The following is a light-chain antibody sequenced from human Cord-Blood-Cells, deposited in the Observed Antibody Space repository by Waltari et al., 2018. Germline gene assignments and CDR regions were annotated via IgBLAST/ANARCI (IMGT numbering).Light chain of an antibody. CDR3: SSYTSSSTLV. Sequence: QSALTQPASVSGSPGQSLTISCTGTSSDVGGYNYVSWYQQHPGKAPKLMIYEVSNRPSGVSNRFAGSKSGNTASLTISGLQAEDGADYYCSSYTSSSTLVFGGGTKLTVL. J-gene: IGLJ3*02. CDR1: SSDVGGYNY. CDR2: EVS. V-gene: IGLV2-14*01.